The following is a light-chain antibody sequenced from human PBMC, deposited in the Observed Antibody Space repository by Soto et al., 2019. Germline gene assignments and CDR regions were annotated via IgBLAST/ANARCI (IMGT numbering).Light chain of an antibody. CDR3: QQYESYPWT. V-gene: IGKV1-5*03. J-gene: IGKJ1*01. CDR1: QSISSW. Sequence: DIQVTQTPSTLSASLGDRVTITCRVSQSISSWLAWYQQKPGKAPKVLIYKASSLESGVPSRFSGSGSGTEFTFTISSLQPDDFAAYHCQQYESYPWTFGQGTKVDIK. CDR2: KAS.